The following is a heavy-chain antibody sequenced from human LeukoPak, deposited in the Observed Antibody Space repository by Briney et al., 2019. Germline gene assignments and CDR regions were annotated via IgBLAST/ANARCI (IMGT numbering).Heavy chain of an antibody. CDR2: MNPNSGNT. Sequence: GASVKVSCKASGYTFTSYDINWVRQATGQGLEWMGWMNPNSGNTGYAQKFQGRVTMTRNTSISTAYMELSSLRSEDTAVYYCASTRDTMVRGVISYYYYYGMDVWGQGTTVTVSS. J-gene: IGHJ6*02. D-gene: IGHD3-10*01. V-gene: IGHV1-8*01. CDR3: ASTRDTMVRGVISYYYYYGMDV. CDR1: GYTFTSYD.